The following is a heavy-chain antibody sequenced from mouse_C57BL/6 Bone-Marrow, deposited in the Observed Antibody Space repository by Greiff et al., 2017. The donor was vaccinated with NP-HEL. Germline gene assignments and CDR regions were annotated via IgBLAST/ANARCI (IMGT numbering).Heavy chain of an antibody. J-gene: IGHJ4*01. CDR3: ARCGLVYIPDYYAMDY. V-gene: IGHV1-9*01. Sequence: QVQLQQSGAELMKPGASVKLSCKATGYTFTGYWIEWVKQRPGHGLEWIGEILPGSGSTNYHEKFKGKATFTAATSSNTAYMQLSSLTTEDAAIYYCARCGLVYIPDYYAMDYWGQGTSVTVSS. CDR2: ILPGSGST. D-gene: IGHD5-1-1*01. CDR1: GYTFTGYW.